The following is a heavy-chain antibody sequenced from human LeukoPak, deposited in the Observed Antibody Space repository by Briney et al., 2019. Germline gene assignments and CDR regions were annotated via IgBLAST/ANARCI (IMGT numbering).Heavy chain of an antibody. CDR2: ISSSSSTI. CDR1: GFTFSSYS. J-gene: IGHJ6*03. Sequence: GGSLRLSCAASGFTFSSYSMNWVRQAPGKGLEWVSYISSSSSTIYYADSVKGRFTISRDNAKNSLYLQMNSLRAEDTAVYYCASREGYSSSWTDYYYYYMDVWGKGTTVTISS. D-gene: IGHD6-13*01. V-gene: IGHV3-48*01. CDR3: ASREGYSSSWTDYYYYYMDV.